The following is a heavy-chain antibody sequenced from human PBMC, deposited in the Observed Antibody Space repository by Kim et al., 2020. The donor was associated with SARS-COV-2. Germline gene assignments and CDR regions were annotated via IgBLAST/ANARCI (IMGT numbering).Heavy chain of an antibody. V-gene: IGHV4-31*02. CDR3: ARVQRVVVATIYYFDY. D-gene: IGHD3-22*01. J-gene: IGHJ4*02. Sequence: SLKSRVTISVDTSKNQFSLKLSSVTAADTAVYYCARVQRVVVATIYYFDYWGQGTLVTVSS.